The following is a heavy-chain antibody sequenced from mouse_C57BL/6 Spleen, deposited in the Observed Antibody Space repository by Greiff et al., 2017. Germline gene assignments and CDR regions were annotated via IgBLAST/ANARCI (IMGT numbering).Heavy chain of an antibody. D-gene: IGHD1-1*01. CDR1: GYTFTSYW. CDR2: IDPSDSYT. Sequence: VQLQQPGAELVMPGASVKLSCKASGYTFTSYWMRWVKQRPGQGLEWIGEIDPSDSYTNYNQKFKGKSTLTVDKSSSTAYMQLSSLTSEDSAVYYCARPYGSSYYYFDYWGQGTTLTVSS. J-gene: IGHJ2*01. V-gene: IGHV1-69*01. CDR3: ARPYGSSYYYFDY.